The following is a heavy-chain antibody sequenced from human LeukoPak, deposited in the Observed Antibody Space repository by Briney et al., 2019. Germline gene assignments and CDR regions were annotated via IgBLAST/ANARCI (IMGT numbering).Heavy chain of an antibody. Sequence: GGSLRLSCAASGFTFSSYAMSWVRQAPGKGLEWVSAISGSGGYTYYADSVKGRFTISRDNSKNTLYLQMNSLRAEDTAVYYCAKDRDFWSGSTYYFDYWGQGTLVTVSS. CDR1: GFTFSSYA. CDR2: ISGSGGYT. CDR3: AKDRDFWSGSTYYFDY. J-gene: IGHJ4*02. D-gene: IGHD3-3*01. V-gene: IGHV3-23*01.